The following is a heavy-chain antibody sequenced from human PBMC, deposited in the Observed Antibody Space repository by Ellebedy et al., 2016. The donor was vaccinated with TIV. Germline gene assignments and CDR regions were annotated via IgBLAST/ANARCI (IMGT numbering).Heavy chain of an antibody. CDR3: ARSRLGGGHWYFDF. J-gene: IGHJ2*01. D-gene: IGHD3-10*01. V-gene: IGHV1-18*01. CDR2: IAVYNGHT. CDR1: GYTLTRYG. Sequence: ASVKVSCXVSGYTLTRYGMSWARQAPGQGLEWMGWIAVYNGHTKYAQKFQDRVVMTTETATSTVDMELRSLRSDDTAVYCCARSRLGGGHWYFDFWGRGTLVTVSS.